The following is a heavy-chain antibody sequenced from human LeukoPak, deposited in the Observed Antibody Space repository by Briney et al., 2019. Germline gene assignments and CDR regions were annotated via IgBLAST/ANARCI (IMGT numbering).Heavy chain of an antibody. J-gene: IGHJ3*02. D-gene: IGHD3-22*01. V-gene: IGHV1-18*04. CDR1: GYAFIGYY. Sequence: GASMKVSCKASGYAFIGYYIHWVRQAPGQGLEWMGWISAYNGNTNYAQKLQGRVTMTTDTSTSTAYIELRSLRSDDTAVYYCASAPYYYDSSGKRDDAFDIWGQGTMVTVSS. CDR3: ASAPYYYDSSGKRDDAFDI. CDR2: ISAYNGNT.